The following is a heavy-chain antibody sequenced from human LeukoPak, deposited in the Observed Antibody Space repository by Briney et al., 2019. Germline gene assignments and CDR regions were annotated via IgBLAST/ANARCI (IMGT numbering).Heavy chain of an antibody. J-gene: IGHJ6*02. CDR1: GGSISSYY. Sequence: SENLSLNCTVSGGSISSYYWSWIRQPPGKGLEWTGSIYYSGSTNYYPSLKSRVTISVDTSKNQFSLKLSSVTAADTAVYYCARGIAARYYYGMDVWGQGTTVTVSS. CDR3: ARGIAARYYYGMDV. CDR2: IYYSGST. V-gene: IGHV4-59*01. D-gene: IGHD6-13*01.